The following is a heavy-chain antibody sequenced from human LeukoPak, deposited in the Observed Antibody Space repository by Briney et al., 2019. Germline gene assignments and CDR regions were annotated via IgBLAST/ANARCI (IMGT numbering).Heavy chain of an antibody. V-gene: IGHV4-31*03. J-gene: IGHJ4*02. CDR1: GGSIGSGGYY. Sequence: PSQTLSLTCTVSGGSIGSGGYYWSWIRQHPGKGLEWIGYIYYSGSTNYNPSLKSRVTISVDTSKNQFSLKLSSVTAADTAVYYCARQTARSGYSYGYFDYWGQGTLVTVSS. D-gene: IGHD5-18*01. CDR2: IYYSGST. CDR3: ARQTARSGYSYGYFDY.